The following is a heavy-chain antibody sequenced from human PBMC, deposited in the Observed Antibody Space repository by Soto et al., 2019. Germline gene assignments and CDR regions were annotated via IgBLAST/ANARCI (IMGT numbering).Heavy chain of an antibody. CDR1: GYSFTSYW. J-gene: IGHJ4*02. Sequence: GESLKISCKGSGYSFTSYWISWVRQMPGKGLEWMGRIDPSDSYTNYSPSFQGHVTISADKSISTAYLQWSSLKASDTAMYYCARHRRIVPNLDYWGQGTLVTVSS. CDR2: IDPSDSYT. D-gene: IGHD2-15*01. V-gene: IGHV5-10-1*01. CDR3: ARHRRIVPNLDY.